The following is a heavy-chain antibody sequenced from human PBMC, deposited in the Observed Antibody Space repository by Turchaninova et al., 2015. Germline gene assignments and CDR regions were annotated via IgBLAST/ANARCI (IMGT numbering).Heavy chain of an antibody. CDR2: SFWDDDT. Sequence: QTTLKESGPTRVKPTENLTTSSAFCGFSHSTSGGSVDWIRQPPGKALERLALSFWDDDTRYSPSLKSRLTITKDTSKNQVVLTMTDMDPVDTATYYCVRAYYSNHFDYWGQGTLVTVSS. CDR3: VRAYYSNHFDY. V-gene: IGHV2-5*02. D-gene: IGHD1-26*01. CDR1: GFSHSTSGGS. J-gene: IGHJ4*02.